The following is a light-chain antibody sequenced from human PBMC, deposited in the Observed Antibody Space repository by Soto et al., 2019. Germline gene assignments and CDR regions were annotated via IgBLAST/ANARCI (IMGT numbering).Light chain of an antibody. Sequence: DIEMTQSPSSLSASVGERVTITCRASQDIRSNLAWYQQKPGKAPKLLIYGASTLQSGIPARFSGSGSGTEFTLTISSLQSEDYAAYYCLQDNVCPPTFGHGTKVDI. V-gene: IGKV1-17*01. J-gene: IGKJ3*01. CDR1: QDIRSN. CDR3: LQDNVCPPT. CDR2: GAS.